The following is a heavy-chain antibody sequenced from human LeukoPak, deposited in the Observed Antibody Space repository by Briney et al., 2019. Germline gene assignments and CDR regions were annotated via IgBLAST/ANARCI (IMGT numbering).Heavy chain of an antibody. V-gene: IGHV3-48*03. Sequence: GGSLRLSCAASGFTFSSYEMNWVRQAPGKGLEWVSYISSSGSTIYYADSVKGRFTISRDNAKNSLYLQMNSLRAEDTAVYYCARDNPLGAFDIWGQGTMVTVSS. J-gene: IGHJ3*02. CDR3: ARDNPLGAFDI. D-gene: IGHD1-14*01. CDR2: ISSSGSTI. CDR1: GFTFSSYE.